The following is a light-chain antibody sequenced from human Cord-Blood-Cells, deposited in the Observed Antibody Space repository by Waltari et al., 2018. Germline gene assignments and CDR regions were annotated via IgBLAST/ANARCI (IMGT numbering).Light chain of an antibody. Sequence: QSALTQPAAVSGAPGQSITISCTATSSDVGGYNLFVCYQQHPAKAPKLMIYVGSNRPSWVSTSLSGAKSGNTASLTISGVQAEDEADYYCCSYSGSSTFVVFGGGTKLTVL. CDR1: SSDVGGYNL. CDR2: VGS. V-gene: IGLV2-23*03. CDR3: CSYSGSSTFVV. J-gene: IGLJ2*01.